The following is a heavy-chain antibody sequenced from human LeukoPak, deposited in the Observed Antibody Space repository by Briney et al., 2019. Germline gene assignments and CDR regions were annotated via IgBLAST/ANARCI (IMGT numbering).Heavy chain of an antibody. V-gene: IGHV4-59*01. J-gene: IGHJ5*02. D-gene: IGHD3-3*01. CDR1: GGSISSYY. CDR2: IYYSGST. CDR3: ARVGGCTYHDFWSGYCP. Sequence: SETLSLTCTVSGGSISSYYWSWIRQPPGKGLEWIGYIYYSGSTNYNPSLKSRVTISVDTSKNQFSLKLSSVTAADTAVYYCARVGGCTYHDFWSGYCPWGQGTLVTVSS.